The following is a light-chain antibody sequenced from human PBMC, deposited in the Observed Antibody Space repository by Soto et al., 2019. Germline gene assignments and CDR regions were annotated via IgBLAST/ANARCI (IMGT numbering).Light chain of an antibody. CDR3: QQYGSLPET. CDR1: QSVRSDY. CDR2: DAS. Sequence: EIVLTQSPGTLSLSPGERATLSCRASQSVRSDYLAWSQQKPGQAPGLLIYDASTRATGIPDRFSGSGSGTDFTLTISRLEPEDFAVYFCQQYGSLPETFGQGTKVEIK. V-gene: IGKV3-20*01. J-gene: IGKJ1*01.